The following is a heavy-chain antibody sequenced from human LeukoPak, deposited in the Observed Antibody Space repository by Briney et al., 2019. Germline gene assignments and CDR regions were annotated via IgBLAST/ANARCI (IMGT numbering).Heavy chain of an antibody. J-gene: IGHJ4*02. CDR3: ARLTYYDSLYPLLDY. V-gene: IGHV4-61*08. Sequence: SQTLSLTCTVSGGSISSGGYYWSWIRQPPGKGLEWTGYIYYSGSTNYNPSPKSRVTISVDTSKNQFSLKLSSVTAADTAVYYCARLTYYDSLYPLLDYWGQGTLVTVSS. D-gene: IGHD3-3*01. CDR1: GGSISSGGYY. CDR2: IYYSGST.